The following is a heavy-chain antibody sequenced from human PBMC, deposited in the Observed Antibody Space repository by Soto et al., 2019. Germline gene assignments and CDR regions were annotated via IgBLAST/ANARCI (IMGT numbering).Heavy chain of an antibody. J-gene: IGHJ4*02. CDR3: AHQYSSSWYRGVGTWSG. D-gene: IGHD6-13*01. CDR1: GFSLSTSGVG. CDR2: IYWDDDK. V-gene: IGHV2-5*02. Sequence: QITLKESGPTLVKPTQTLTLTCTFSGFSLSTSGVGVGWIRQPPGKALEWLALIYWDDDKRYSPSLKSRLTITKDTSKNQVVRTMTNMDPVDTATYYCAHQYSSSWYRGVGTWSGWGQGTLVTVSS.